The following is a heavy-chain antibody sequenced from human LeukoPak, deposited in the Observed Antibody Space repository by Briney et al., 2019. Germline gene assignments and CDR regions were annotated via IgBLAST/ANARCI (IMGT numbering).Heavy chain of an antibody. CDR1: GFTFSSYS. CDR3: ARDARIVYDGSGYFDY. CDR2: ISSSSRYI. Sequence: GGSLRLSCAASGFTFSSYSMNWVRQAPGKGLEWVSSISSSSRYIYYADSVKGRFTISRDNAKNSLYLQMNSLRAEDTAVYYCARDARIVYDGSGYFDYWGQGTLVTVSS. J-gene: IGHJ4*02. V-gene: IGHV3-21*01. D-gene: IGHD3-22*01.